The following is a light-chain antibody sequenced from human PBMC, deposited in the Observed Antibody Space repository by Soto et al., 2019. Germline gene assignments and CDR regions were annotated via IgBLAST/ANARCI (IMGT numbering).Light chain of an antibody. CDR1: KLGDKY. CDR2: QDT. Sequence: SYELTQPPSVSVSPGQTASITCSGDKLGDKYACWYQQKPGQSPVLVIYQDTKRPSGIPERFSGSNSGNTATLTINGTQAMDEADYYCQAWDSRTYVFGTGTKVTVL. J-gene: IGLJ1*01. CDR3: QAWDSRTYV. V-gene: IGLV3-1*01.